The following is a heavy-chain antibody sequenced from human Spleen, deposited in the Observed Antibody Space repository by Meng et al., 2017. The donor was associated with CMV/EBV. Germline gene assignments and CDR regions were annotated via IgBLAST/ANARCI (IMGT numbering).Heavy chain of an antibody. V-gene: IGHV3-74*01. Sequence: GGSLRLSCAASGFTFSSYWMHWVRQAPGKGLVWVSRINSDGSSTSYADSVKGRFTIFRDNAKNTLYLQMNSLRAEDTAVYYCARDYDFWSGYLNWFDPWGQGTLVTVSS. CDR3: ARDYDFWSGYLNWFDP. CDR1: GFTFSSYW. J-gene: IGHJ5*02. D-gene: IGHD3-3*01. CDR2: INSDGSST.